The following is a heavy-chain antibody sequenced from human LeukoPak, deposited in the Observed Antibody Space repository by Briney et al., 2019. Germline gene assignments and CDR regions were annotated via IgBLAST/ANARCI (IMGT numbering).Heavy chain of an antibody. Sequence: RRSLRLSCAASGFTVSSTYMSWVSQAPGQGLEWVSVFYGGGSTKYADSVKGRFTISRDTSQNTLYLQMNSLRVEDTAVYYCARGGSGWALDYWGQGTLVSVSS. D-gene: IGHD6-19*01. V-gene: IGHV3-66*01. CDR2: FYGGGST. J-gene: IGHJ4*02. CDR3: ARGGSGWALDY. CDR1: GFTVSSTY.